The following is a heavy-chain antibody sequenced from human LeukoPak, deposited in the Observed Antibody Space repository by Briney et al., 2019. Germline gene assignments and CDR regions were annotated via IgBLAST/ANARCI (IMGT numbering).Heavy chain of an antibody. V-gene: IGHV4-61*02. CDR2: IYTSGST. D-gene: IGHD3-22*01. CDR3: AATQQSSGPYYFDY. J-gene: IGHJ4*02. Sequence: SETLSLTCTVSGGSISSGSYYWSWIRQPAGKGLEWIGRIYTSGSTNYNPSLKSRVTISVDASKTQFSLKLSSVTAADTAVYYCAATQQSSGPYYFDYWGQGTLVTVSS. CDR1: GGSISSGSYY.